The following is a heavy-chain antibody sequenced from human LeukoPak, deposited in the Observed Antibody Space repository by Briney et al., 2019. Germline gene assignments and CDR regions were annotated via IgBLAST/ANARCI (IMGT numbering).Heavy chain of an antibody. V-gene: IGHV4-59*01. D-gene: IGHD3-3*01. CDR3: ARSYDFWSGYDAFDI. CDR2: IYYSGNT. Sequence: SETLSLTCTVSGGSISSYYWSWIRQPPGKGLEWIGYIYYSGNTNYNPSLKSRVTISVDTSKNQFSLKLSSVTAADTAVYYCARSYDFWSGYDAFDIWGQGTMVTVSS. CDR1: GGSISSYY. J-gene: IGHJ3*02.